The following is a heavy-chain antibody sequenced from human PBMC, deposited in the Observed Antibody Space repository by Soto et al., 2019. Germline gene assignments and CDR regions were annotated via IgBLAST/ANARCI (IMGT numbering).Heavy chain of an antibody. CDR3: ARVGIAAAGTSFDY. V-gene: IGHV1-18*01. J-gene: IGHJ4*02. Sequence: KVCCNPFSYIFANYGISWVRHAPGQGLEWMGWISAYNGNKNYAQKLQRRVTMTTDTSTRTAYMELRSLRSDDTAVYYCARVGIAAAGTSFDYWGQGTLVPVSS. CDR1: SYIFANYG. D-gene: IGHD6-13*01. CDR2: ISAYNGNK.